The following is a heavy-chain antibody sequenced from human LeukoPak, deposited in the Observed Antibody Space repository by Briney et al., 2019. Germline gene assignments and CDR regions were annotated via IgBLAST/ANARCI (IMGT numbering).Heavy chain of an antibody. CDR3: AWGGKIPLAGTRSPQYFQH. J-gene: IGHJ1*01. V-gene: IGHV3-30*02. D-gene: IGHD6-19*01. CDR1: GFTFSSYG. CDR2: IRYDGTNK. Sequence: PGGSLRLSCAASGFTFSSYGMHWVRQAPGKGLEWVTYIRYDGTNKYYADSVNDRFTISTDNSKNTMYLQMNSLRPEDTAVYYGAWGGKIPLAGTRSPQYFQHWGQGTLVTVSS.